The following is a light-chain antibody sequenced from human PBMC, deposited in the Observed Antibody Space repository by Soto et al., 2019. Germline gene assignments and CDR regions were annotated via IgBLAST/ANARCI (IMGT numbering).Light chain of an antibody. CDR3: QQYDNSPIT. CDR2: GAS. V-gene: IGKV3-20*01. J-gene: IGKJ5*01. Sequence: ETVLTHSPGTLSLSPWEIATLSCRASQSVSSYLAWYQQKPGQAPRLLIYGASSRATGIPDRFSGSGSGTDFTLTISGLDPEDFAVYYCQQYDNSPITFGQGTRLEIK. CDR1: QSVSSY.